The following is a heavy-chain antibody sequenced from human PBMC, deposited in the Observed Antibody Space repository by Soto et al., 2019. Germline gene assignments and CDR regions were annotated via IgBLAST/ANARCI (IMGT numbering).Heavy chain of an antibody. J-gene: IGHJ5*01. CDR1: GGSISSGGNY. D-gene: IGHD3-10*01. CDR2: IYHSGST. CDR3: ASGGGLPRYS. Sequence: QRKLPESGSGLVKPSQTLYLTCAVSGGSISSGGNYWSWIRQPTGKGLEWIVYIYHSGSTYHNPSPKSRVTISVDRSKDQFFLKMSPVTAADTAWNYCASGGGLPRYSCCQVTLVTVSS. V-gene: IGHV4-30-2*01.